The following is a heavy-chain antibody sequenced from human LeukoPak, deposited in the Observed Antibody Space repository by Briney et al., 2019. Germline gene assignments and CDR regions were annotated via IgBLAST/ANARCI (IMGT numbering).Heavy chain of an antibody. CDR3: AKGYYYRSGKFDY. CDR1: GFTFSSFD. CDR2: ISSSGGST. J-gene: IGHJ4*02. V-gene: IGHV3-23*01. D-gene: IGHD3-10*01. Sequence: GGSLRLSCAASGFTFSSFDMSWVRQAPGKGLEWVSTISSSGGSTYYADSVKGRFTISRDNSENTLYLQMNSLRAEDTALYYCAKGYYYRSGKFDYWGQGTLVTVSS.